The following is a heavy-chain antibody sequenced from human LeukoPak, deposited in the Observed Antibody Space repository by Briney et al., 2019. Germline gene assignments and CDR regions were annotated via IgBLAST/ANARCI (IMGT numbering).Heavy chain of an antibody. CDR1: GYTFSNYY. Sequence: ASVKVSCKASGYTFSNYYLHWVRQAPGQGLEWMGLINPTAGNTYYAQRFQGRVTMTRNTSTSTVYMELSSLRSVDTAVYYCARIRDGYNDAYDIWGQGTMVTVPS. CDR2: INPTAGNT. CDR3: ARIRDGYNDAYDI. J-gene: IGHJ3*02. V-gene: IGHV1-46*01. D-gene: IGHD5-24*01.